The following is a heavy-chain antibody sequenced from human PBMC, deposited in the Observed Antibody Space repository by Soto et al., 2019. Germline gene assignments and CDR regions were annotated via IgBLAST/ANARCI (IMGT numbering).Heavy chain of an antibody. Sequence: ASVKVSCKASGYTFTGYYMHWVRQAPGQGLEWMGWINPNSGGTNYAQKFQGRVTMTRDTSISTAYMELSRLRSDGTAVYYCARTTVTYSSGWYWAFDYWGQGTLVTVSS. CDR1: GYTFTGYY. J-gene: IGHJ4*02. CDR3: ARTTVTYSSGWYWAFDY. V-gene: IGHV1-2*02. D-gene: IGHD6-19*01. CDR2: INPNSGGT.